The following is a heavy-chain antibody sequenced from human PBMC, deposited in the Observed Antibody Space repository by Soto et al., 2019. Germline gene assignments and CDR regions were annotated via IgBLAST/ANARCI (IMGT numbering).Heavy chain of an antibody. V-gene: IGHV4-30-2*01. D-gene: IGHD3-16*01. CDR2: IYHGGST. Sequence: QVQLQESGSGLVKPSETLSLTCAVSGGSISSDYYSWSWIRQPPGKDLEGIGYIYHGGSTYYNPSLRSRVTLSVDTSKNLVSLRLTSVTAADTAVYSCARLNRLRNDAFDIWGQGTLVAVSS. J-gene: IGHJ3*02. CDR1: GGSISSDYYS. CDR3: ARLNRLRNDAFDI.